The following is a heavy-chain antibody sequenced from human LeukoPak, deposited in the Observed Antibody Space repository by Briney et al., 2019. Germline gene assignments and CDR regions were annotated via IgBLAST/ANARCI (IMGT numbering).Heavy chain of an antibody. CDR1: GGSISSHY. V-gene: IGHV4-59*11. CDR2: IYYSGST. D-gene: IGHD3-3*02. J-gene: IGHJ6*03. Sequence: SETLSLTCTVSGGSISSHYWSWIRQPPGRGLERIGYIYYSGSTNYNPSLKSRVTISVDTSKNQFSLKLSSVTAADTAVYYCARGSYPSLAYYYYMDVWGKGTTVTVSS. CDR3: ARGSYPSLAYYYYMDV.